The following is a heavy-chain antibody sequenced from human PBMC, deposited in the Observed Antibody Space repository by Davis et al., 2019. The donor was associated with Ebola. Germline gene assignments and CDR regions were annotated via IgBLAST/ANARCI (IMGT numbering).Heavy chain of an antibody. V-gene: IGHV3-9*01. CDR2: ISWNSGSI. CDR3: ARLLFWGWSGYYDAFDI. CDR1: GFTFDDYA. J-gene: IGHJ3*02. Sequence: SLKISCAASGFTFDDYAMHWVRQAPGKGLEWVSGISWNSGSIGYADSVKGRFTISRDNAKNSLYLQMNSLRAEDTAVYYCARLLFWGWSGYYDAFDIWGQGTMVTVSS. D-gene: IGHD3-3*01.